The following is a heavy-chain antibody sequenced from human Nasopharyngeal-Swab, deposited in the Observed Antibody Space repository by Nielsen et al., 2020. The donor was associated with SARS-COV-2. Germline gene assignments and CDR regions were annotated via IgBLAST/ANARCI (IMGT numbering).Heavy chain of an antibody. CDR2: ISSSSSTI. D-gene: IGHD1-7*01. CDR3: ARDIITGTIVGAFDI. Sequence: WIRQPPGKGLEWVSYISSSSSTIYYADSVKGRFTISRDNAKNSLYLQMNSLRAEDTAAYYCARDIITGTIVGAFDIWGQGTMVTVSS. J-gene: IGHJ3*02. V-gene: IGHV3-48*01.